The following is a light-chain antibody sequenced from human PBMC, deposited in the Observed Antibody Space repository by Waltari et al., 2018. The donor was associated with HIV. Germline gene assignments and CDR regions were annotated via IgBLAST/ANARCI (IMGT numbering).Light chain of an antibody. CDR1: ALPKQY. J-gene: IGLJ1*01. Sequence: SYEQTQPPSVSVSPGQTARITCSGHALPKQYAYWYQQKPGQAPLLVIYKDNERPSGIHERFSGSSSGTTVTLTISGVHTEDEADYYCQSADSTGSYPDVFGTGTKVTVL. V-gene: IGLV3-25*03. CDR2: KDN. CDR3: QSADSTGSYPDV.